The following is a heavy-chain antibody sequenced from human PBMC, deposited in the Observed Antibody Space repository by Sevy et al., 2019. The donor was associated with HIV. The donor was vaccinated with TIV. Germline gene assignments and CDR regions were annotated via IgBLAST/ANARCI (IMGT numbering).Heavy chain of an antibody. J-gene: IGHJ4*02. Sequence: SETLSLTCTVSGGSISSGDYYWSWIRQPPGKGLEWNGYIYYSGSTYYNPSLKSRVTISVDTSKNQFSLKLSSVTAADTAVYYCAREGRSGYYPFDYWGQGTLVTVSS. D-gene: IGHD3-22*01. CDR1: GGSISSGDYY. CDR2: IYYSGST. V-gene: IGHV4-30-4*01. CDR3: AREGRSGYYPFDY.